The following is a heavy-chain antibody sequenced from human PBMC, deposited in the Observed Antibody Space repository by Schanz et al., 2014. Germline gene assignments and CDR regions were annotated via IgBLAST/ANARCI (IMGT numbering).Heavy chain of an antibody. Sequence: QGQLVQSGAEVKKPGASVKVSCKASGYTFTSYGITWVRQAPGQGLEWMGWISAYNGHTTYAQKFQGRGTMTTDTSTSTAYMELRNVRYDDTAMYYCARGIPYCSSTSCSGLDAYDVWGQGTLVTVSS. CDR2: ISAYNGHT. J-gene: IGHJ3*01. CDR3: ARGIPYCSSTSCSGLDAYDV. V-gene: IGHV1-18*01. CDR1: GYTFTSYG. D-gene: IGHD2-2*01.